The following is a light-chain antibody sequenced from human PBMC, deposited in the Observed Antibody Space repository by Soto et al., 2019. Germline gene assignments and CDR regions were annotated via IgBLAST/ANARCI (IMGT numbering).Light chain of an antibody. CDR2: GAS. J-gene: IGKJ4*01. CDR1: QSVSSGY. CDR3: QQYGSSLPLT. Sequence: EIVLTQSPGTLSLSPGERATLSCRASQSVSSGYLAWYQQQPGQAPRLLIYGASSRATGIPDRFSGRGSGTDFTLTISRLEPEDFAVYYCQQYGSSLPLTFGGGTKVEIK. V-gene: IGKV3-20*01.